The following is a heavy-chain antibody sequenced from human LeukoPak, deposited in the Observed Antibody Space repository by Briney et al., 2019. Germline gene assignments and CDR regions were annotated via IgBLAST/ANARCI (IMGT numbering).Heavy chain of an antibody. D-gene: IGHD1-26*01. CDR2: ISWNSGSI. V-gene: IGHV3-9*01. CDR3: AKDLGSTGHYGMDV. J-gene: IGHJ6*02. Sequence: SGASLRLSCAASGFSFSNFAMSWVRQAPGKGLEWVSGISWNSGSIGYADSVKGRFTISRDNAKNSLYLQMNSLRAEDTALYYCAKDLGSTGHYGMDVWGQGTTVTVSS. CDR1: GFSFSNFA.